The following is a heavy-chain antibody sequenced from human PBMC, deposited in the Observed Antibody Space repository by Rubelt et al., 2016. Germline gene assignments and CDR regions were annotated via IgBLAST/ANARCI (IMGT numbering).Heavy chain of an antibody. J-gene: IGHJ4*02. CDR2: IYYSGST. CDR3: ATRRSALGSFEF. Sequence: QVQLQELGPGLVKPSETLSLTCTVSGGSITNYFWNWIRQPPGKGLEWIGKIYYSGSTNYNPSLKSRVTLSVDMSKNHFSLNLSSVTAADSAIYNCATRRSALGSFEFWGQGIVVTVAS. V-gene: IGHV4-59*08. CDR1: GGSITNYF. D-gene: IGHD3-10*01.